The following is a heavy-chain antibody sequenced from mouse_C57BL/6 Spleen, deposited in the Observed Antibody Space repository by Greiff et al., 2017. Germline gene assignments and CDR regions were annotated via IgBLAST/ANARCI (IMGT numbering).Heavy chain of an antibody. V-gene: IGHV1-52*01. CDR1: GYTFTSYW. CDR2: IDPSDSET. D-gene: IGHD2-1*01. CDR3: ARSGYYGNYYAMDY. Sequence: QVQLQQPGAELVRPGSSVKLSCKASGYTFTSYWMHWVKQRPIQGLEWIGNIDPSDSETHYNQKFKDKATLTVDKSSSTAYMQLSSLTSEDSAVXYCARSGYYGNYYAMDYWGQGTSVTVSS. J-gene: IGHJ4*01.